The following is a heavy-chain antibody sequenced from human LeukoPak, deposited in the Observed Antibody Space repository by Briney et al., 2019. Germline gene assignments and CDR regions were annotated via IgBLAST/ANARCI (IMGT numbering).Heavy chain of an antibody. J-gene: IGHJ4*02. Sequence: PGGTLRLSCAASGFTFSSYSMNWVRQAPGKGLEWVSSISSSSSYIYYADSVKGRFTISRDNAKNSLYLQMNSLRAEDTAVYYCARDLVGATTDNWGQGTLVTVSS. CDR1: GFTFSSYS. D-gene: IGHD1-26*01. V-gene: IGHV3-21*01. CDR3: ARDLVGATTDN. CDR2: ISSSSSYI.